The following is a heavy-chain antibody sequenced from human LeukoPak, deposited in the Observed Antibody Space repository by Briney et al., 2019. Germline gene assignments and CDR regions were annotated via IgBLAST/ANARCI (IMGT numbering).Heavy chain of an antibody. J-gene: IGHJ4*02. V-gene: IGHV1-2*02. CDR2: INPNSGGT. CDR1: GYTFTDYY. CDR3: ARRTYYDFWSGYNFDY. Sequence: GASVKVSCKASGYTFTDYYMHWVRQAPGQGLQWMGWINPNSGGTNYAQKFQGRVTMTRDTSISTAYMELSRLRSDDTAVYYCARRTYYDFWSGYNFDYWGQGTLVTVSS. D-gene: IGHD3-3*01.